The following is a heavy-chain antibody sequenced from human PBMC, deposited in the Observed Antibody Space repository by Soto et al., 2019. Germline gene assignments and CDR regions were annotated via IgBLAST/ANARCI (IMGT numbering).Heavy chain of an antibody. CDR3: AKVHWNFLVYYFDY. CDR1: GFAFSSYG. Sequence: QVQLVESGGDVVQPGRSLRLSCAASGFAFSSYGLHWVRQAPGKGLEWVAVISDEGSNKYYADSVKGPFTISRDNYKNTLYLQMNSLRAEDTAVYYCAKVHWNFLVYYFDYWGQGTLVTVSS. V-gene: IGHV3-30*18. CDR2: ISDEGSNK. D-gene: IGHD1-7*01. J-gene: IGHJ4*02.